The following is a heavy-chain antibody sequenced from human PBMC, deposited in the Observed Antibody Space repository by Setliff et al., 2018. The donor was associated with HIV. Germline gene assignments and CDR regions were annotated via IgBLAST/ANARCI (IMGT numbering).Heavy chain of an antibody. CDR3: ATDCAVVGGTGSLDS. V-gene: IGHV3-11*04. CDR2: ISSRGSTI. D-gene: IGHD1-26*01. Sequence: GGSLRLSCAASGFTFSDYYMSWIRQAPGKGLEWVSYISSRGSTIYYADSVKGRFTISRDNAKNSLYLQMNTLRAEDTAVYYCATDCAVVGGTGSLDSWGQGTLVTVSS. J-gene: IGHJ4*02. CDR1: GFTFSDYY.